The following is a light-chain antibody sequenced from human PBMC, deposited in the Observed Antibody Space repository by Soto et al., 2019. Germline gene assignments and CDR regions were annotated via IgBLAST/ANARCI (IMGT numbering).Light chain of an antibody. J-gene: IGKJ5*01. CDR1: QSVSRSD. CDR2: GAS. Sequence: EIVVTQSPGTLSLSPGERATLSCRASQSVSRSDLAWYQQKPGQAPRLLIYGASSRATGIPDRFSGSGSGTEFTLTISSLQPDDFATYYCQHYNSYSEAFGQGTRLEIK. V-gene: IGKV3-20*01. CDR3: QHYNSYSEA.